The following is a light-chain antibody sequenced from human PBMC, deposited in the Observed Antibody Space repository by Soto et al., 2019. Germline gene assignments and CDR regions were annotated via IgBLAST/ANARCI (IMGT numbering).Light chain of an antibody. CDR1: SSDVGGHNY. CDR2: EVS. J-gene: IGLJ2*01. V-gene: IGLV2-14*03. CDR3: MSYRSGNSLV. Sequence: QSALTQPASVSGSPGQSITSSCTGTSSDVGGHNYVSWYQQYPGKAPKLMIYEVSNRPSGVANRFSASKSGNTASLTISGLQADDEADYYCMSYRSGNSLVFGGGTKLTVL.